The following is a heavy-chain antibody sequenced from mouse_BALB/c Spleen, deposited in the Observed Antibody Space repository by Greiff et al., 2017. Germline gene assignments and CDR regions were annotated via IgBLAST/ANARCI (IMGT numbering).Heavy chain of an antibody. J-gene: IGHJ4*01. Sequence: VKLMESGPGLVQPSQSLSITCTVSGFSLTSYGVHWVRQSPGKGLEWLGVIWSGGSTDYNAAFISRLSISKDNSKSQVFFKMNSLQANDTAIYYCARGTHYYGHGAMDYWGQGTSVTVSS. CDR3: ARGTHYYGHGAMDY. CDR1: GFSLTSYG. D-gene: IGHD1-2*01. V-gene: IGHV2-2*02. CDR2: IWSGGST.